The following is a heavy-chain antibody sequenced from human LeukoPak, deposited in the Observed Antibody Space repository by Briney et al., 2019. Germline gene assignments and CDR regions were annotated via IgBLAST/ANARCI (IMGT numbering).Heavy chain of an antibody. D-gene: IGHD3-10*01. CDR2: IYYSGST. V-gene: IGHV4-39*01. CDR3: ARQVMWTMVRGGFDY. CDR1: GGSISSSSYY. J-gene: IGHJ4*02. Sequence: SETLSLTCTVSGGSISSSSYYWGWIRQPPGKGLEWIGSIYYSGSTYYNPSLKSRVTISVDTSKNQFSLKLSSVTAADTAVYYCARQVMWTMVRGGFDYWGQGTLVTVSS.